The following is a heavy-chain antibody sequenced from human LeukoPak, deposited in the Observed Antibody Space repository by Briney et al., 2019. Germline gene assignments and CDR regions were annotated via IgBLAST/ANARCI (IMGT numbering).Heavy chain of an antibody. CDR3: ARDHAYAFDI. J-gene: IGHJ3*02. CDR2: IGSAI. CDR1: GFTFSDFS. Sequence: GGSLRLSCVASGFTFSDFSLNWVRQAPGKGLEWISYIGSAIYYADSVRGRFTISRDNAKNSLYLQMNSLRAEDTAVYYCARDHAYAFDIWGQGTLVTVSS. D-gene: IGHD2-2*01. V-gene: IGHV3-48*01.